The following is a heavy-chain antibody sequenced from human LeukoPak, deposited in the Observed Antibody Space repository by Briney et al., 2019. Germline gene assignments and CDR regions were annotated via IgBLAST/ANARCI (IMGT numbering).Heavy chain of an antibody. Sequence: GGSLRLSCAASGFTFSSYAMSWVRQAPGKGLEWVSAISGSGGSTYYADSVKGRFTISRDNSKNTLYLQMNSLRAEDTAVYYCARSPPYYGDYVSGYYYYGMDVWGQGTTVTVSS. CDR2: ISGSGGST. J-gene: IGHJ6*02. V-gene: IGHV3-23*01. D-gene: IGHD4-17*01. CDR3: ARSPPYYGDYVSGYYYYGMDV. CDR1: GFTFSSYA.